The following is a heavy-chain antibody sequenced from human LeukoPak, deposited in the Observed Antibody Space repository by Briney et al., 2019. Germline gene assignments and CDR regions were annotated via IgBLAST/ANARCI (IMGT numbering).Heavy chain of an antibody. CDR3: ARDYYDSSGYPGVRYFDY. CDR2: INTNTGNP. V-gene: IGHV7-4-1*02. CDR1: GYTFTTYA. Sequence: ASVKVSCKASGYTFTTYAMNWVRQAPGQGLEWMGWINTNTGNPTYAQGFTGRFVFSLDTSVSTAYLQISSLKAEDTAVYYCARDYYDSSGYPGVRYFDYWGQGTLVTVSS. D-gene: IGHD3-22*01. J-gene: IGHJ4*02.